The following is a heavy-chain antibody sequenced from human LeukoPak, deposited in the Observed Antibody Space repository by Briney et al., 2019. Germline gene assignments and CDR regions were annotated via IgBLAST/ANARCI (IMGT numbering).Heavy chain of an antibody. J-gene: IGHJ4*02. CDR2: INHSGST. CDR3: ARKDGMATTTGRFDY. Sequence: SETLSLTCAVYGGSFSDYYWSWIRQPPGKGLEWIGEINHSGSTNYNPSLKSRVTISVDTSKNQFSLKLSSVTAADTAVYYCARKDGMATTTGRFDYWGQGTLVTVSS. CDR1: GGSFSDYY. D-gene: IGHD5-24*01. V-gene: IGHV4-34*01.